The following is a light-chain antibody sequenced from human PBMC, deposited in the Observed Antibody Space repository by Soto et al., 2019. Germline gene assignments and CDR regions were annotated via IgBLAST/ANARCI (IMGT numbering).Light chain of an antibody. CDR2: DAS. CDR3: QQRGSWPQLT. Sequence: DILLTQSPATLSLSPGERATLSCRASQSVDSSLAWFQQKPGQAPRLLIYDASNGATGIPARFSGSGSGTDFTLTISSLEPEDFAVYYCQQRGSWPQLTFGGGTKVDIK. J-gene: IGKJ4*01. V-gene: IGKV3-11*01. CDR1: QSVDSS.